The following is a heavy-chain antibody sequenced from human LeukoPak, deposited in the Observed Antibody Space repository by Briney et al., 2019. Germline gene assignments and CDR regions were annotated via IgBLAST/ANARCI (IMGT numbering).Heavy chain of an antibody. J-gene: IGHJ4*02. Sequence: SETLSLTCAVYGGSFSGYYWSWIRQPPGKGLEWIGEINHSGSTNYNPSLKSRVTISVDTSKNQFSLKLSSVTAADTGVYYCARWGSYGYGGDYWGQGTLVTVSS. CDR2: INHSGST. V-gene: IGHV4-34*01. CDR1: GGSFSGYY. CDR3: ARWGSYGYGGDY. D-gene: IGHD5-18*01.